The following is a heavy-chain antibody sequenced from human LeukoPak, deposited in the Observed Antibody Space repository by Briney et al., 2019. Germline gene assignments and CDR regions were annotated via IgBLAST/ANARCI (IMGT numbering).Heavy chain of an antibody. V-gene: IGHV3-9*01. Sequence: GGSLTLSCAASGFTFDDYAMHWVRRPPGKALEWVSDISQNSGTIGYADYGKGRFTISRDNAKNSLNLQMNSLRDEDTALYYCAKSANTVTRGVEGKSFFDYWGQGTLVTVSS. CDR1: GFTFDDYA. D-gene: IGHD4-11*01. CDR3: AKSANTVTRGVEGKSFFDY. CDR2: ISQNSGTI. J-gene: IGHJ4*02.